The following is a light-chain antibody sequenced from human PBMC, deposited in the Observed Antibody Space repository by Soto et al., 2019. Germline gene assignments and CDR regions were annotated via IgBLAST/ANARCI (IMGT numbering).Light chain of an antibody. CDR1: QSVRSN. CDR2: GAF. Sequence: ETVMTQSPVTLSVSPGERATLSCRASQSVRSNLAWYQQKPGQVPSLLIYGAFTRATGIPTRFSGTGSGTEFTLTISSLQSEEFALYYCQQYNHWPLTFGQGTKVDI. CDR3: QQYNHWPLT. V-gene: IGKV3-15*01. J-gene: IGKJ1*01.